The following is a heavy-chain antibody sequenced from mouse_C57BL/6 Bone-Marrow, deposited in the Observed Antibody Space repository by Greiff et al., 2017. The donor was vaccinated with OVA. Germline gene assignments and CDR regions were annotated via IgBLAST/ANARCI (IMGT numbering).Heavy chain of an antibody. D-gene: IGHD2-4*01. J-gene: IGHJ3*01. CDR3: ASVPYDYVLWFAY. Sequence: QVQLQQPGAELVKPGASVKLSCKASGYTFTSYWMHWVKQRPGQGLEWIGMIHPNSGSTNYNEKFKSKATLTVDKSSSTAYMQLSSLTSEDSAVYYCASVPYDYVLWFAYWGQGTLVTVSA. CDR2: IHPNSGST. CDR1: GYTFTSYW. V-gene: IGHV1-64*01.